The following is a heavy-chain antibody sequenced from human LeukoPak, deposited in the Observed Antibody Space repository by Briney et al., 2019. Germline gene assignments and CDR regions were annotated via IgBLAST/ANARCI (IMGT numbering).Heavy chain of an antibody. CDR1: GYTFTGYY. V-gene: IGHV1-2*02. D-gene: IGHD3-10*01. CDR3: ARDTEHYGSGSNGY. Sequence: GASVKVSCKASGYTFTGYYMHWVRQAPGQGLEWMGWVNPNSGGTNYAQKFQGRVTMTRDTSISTAYMELSRLRSDDTAVYYCARDTEHYGSGSNGYWGQGTLVTVSS. J-gene: IGHJ4*02. CDR2: VNPNSGGT.